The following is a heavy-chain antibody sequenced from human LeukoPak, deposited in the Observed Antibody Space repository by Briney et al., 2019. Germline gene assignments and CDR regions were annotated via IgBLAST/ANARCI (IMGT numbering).Heavy chain of an antibody. CDR1: GFTFSSYS. D-gene: IGHD4-17*01. V-gene: IGHV3-48*02. CDR3: ARLNYGDYGNFDY. J-gene: IGHJ4*02. Sequence: GGSLRLSCAASGFTFSSYSMNWGRQAPGKGLEWVSHISSGSTIYYGDSVKGRFTISRDNAKNSLYLQMNSLRDEDTAVYYCARLNYGDYGNFDYWGQGTLVTVSS. CDR2: ISSGSTI.